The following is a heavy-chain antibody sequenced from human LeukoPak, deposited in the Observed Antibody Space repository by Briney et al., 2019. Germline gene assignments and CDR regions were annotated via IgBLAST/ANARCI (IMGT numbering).Heavy chain of an antibody. J-gene: IGHJ4*02. V-gene: IGHV3-53*01. D-gene: IGHD3-22*01. CDR2: IYSGGST. CDR3: ARWAPNYYDSSGYPL. CDR1: GFTFSSNY. Sequence: GGSLRLSCAASGFTFSSNYMSWVRQAPGKGLEWASVIYSGGSTYYADSVKGRFTISRNNSKNTLYLQMNSLRAEDTAVYYCARWAPNYYDSSGYPLWGQGTLVTVSS.